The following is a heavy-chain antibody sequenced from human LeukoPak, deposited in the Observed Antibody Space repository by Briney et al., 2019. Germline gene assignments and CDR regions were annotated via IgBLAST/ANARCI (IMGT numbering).Heavy chain of an antibody. CDR2: IYYSGST. CDR3: ASLSSGSYNWFDP. Sequence: PSETLSLTCTVSGGSISSYYWSWIRQPPGKGLEWIGYIYYSGSTNYNPSLKSRVTISVDTSKNQFSLKLISVTAADTAVYYCASLSSGSYNWFDPWGQGTLVTVSS. CDR1: GGSISSYY. V-gene: IGHV4-59*01. J-gene: IGHJ5*02. D-gene: IGHD1-26*01.